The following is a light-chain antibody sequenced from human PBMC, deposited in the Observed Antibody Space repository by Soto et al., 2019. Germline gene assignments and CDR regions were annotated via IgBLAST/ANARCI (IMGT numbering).Light chain of an antibody. V-gene: IGLV2-14*01. CDR1: SSDVGGYDY. CDR2: EVS. J-gene: IGLJ1*01. CDR3: ASYTSGDTPFV. Sequence: QSVLTQPASVSGSPGQSITISCTGTSSDVGGYDYVSWYQQHPGKAPKLMISEVSNRPSGISNRFSGSKSDNTASLTISGLQADDEADYYCASYTSGDTPFVFGSGTKLTVL.